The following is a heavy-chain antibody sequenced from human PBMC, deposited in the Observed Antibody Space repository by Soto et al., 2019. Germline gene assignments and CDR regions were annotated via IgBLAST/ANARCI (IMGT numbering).Heavy chain of an antibody. D-gene: IGHD5-18*01. CDR1: GFTFSSYA. CDR2: ISGSGGST. V-gene: IGHV3-23*01. CDR3: AKETDTAMAFYYYYGMDV. J-gene: IGHJ6*02. Sequence: EVQLLESGGGLVQPGGSVRLSCAASGFTFSSYAMSWVRQAPGKGLEWVSAISGSGGSTYYADSVKGRFTISRDNSKNPLYLQMNSLRAEDTAVYYCAKETDTAMAFYYYYGMDVWGQGTTVTVSS.